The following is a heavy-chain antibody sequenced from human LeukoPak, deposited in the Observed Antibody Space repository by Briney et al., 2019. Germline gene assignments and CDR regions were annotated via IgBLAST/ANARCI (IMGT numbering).Heavy chain of an antibody. Sequence: SETLSLTCTVSGGSISGHYWSWIRQPAGKGLEWIGRIYMTGSTNYNPSLKSRVTMSVDMSKNQFSLKLSSVTAADTAVYFRARVALFGSGSYYWFDPWGQGTLVTVSS. V-gene: IGHV4-4*07. CDR1: GGSISGHY. CDR2: IYMTGST. CDR3: ARVALFGSGSYYWFDP. D-gene: IGHD3-10*01. J-gene: IGHJ5*02.